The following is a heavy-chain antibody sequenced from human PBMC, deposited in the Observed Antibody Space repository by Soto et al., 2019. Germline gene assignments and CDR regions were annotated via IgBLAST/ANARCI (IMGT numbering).Heavy chain of an antibody. CDR3: AKDFYGSSWFDP. V-gene: IGHV3-23*01. CDR2: ISGSGGST. Sequence: SLRLSCAASGFTFSSYAMSWVRQAPGKWLEWVSAISGSGGSTYYADSVKGRFTISRDNSKNTLYLQMNSLRAEDTAVYYCAKDFYGSSWFDPWGQGTLVTVSS. D-gene: IGHD3-10*01. J-gene: IGHJ5*02. CDR1: GFTFSSYA.